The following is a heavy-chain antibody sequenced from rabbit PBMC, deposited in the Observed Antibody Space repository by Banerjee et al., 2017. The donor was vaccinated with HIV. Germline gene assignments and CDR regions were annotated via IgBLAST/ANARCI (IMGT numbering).Heavy chain of an antibody. D-gene: IGHD2-1*01. Sequence: QSLEESGGGLVTPGGNLTLTCTASGFTISSIYYMCWVRQAPGKGLEWIACIYVGDGSTYYASWAKGRFTISKTSSTTVTLQMTSLTAADTATYFCARDTYGNFGYGDFVLWGQGTLVTVS. CDR2: IYVGDGST. V-gene: IGHV1S40*01. CDR1: GFTISSIYY. CDR3: ARDTYGNFGYGDFVL. J-gene: IGHJ3*01.